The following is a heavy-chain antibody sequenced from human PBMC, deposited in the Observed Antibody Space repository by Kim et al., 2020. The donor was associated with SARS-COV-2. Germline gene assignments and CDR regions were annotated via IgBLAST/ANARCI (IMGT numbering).Heavy chain of an antibody. Sequence: SETLSLTCTVSGYSISSGYYWGWIRQPPGKGLEWIGSIYHSGSTYYNPSLKSRVTISVDTSKNQFSLKLSSVTAADTAVYYCARMVATITNNWFDPWGQG. CDR1: GYSISSGYY. J-gene: IGHJ5*02. D-gene: IGHD5-12*01. CDR3: ARMVATITNNWFDP. V-gene: IGHV4-38-2*02. CDR2: IYHSGST.